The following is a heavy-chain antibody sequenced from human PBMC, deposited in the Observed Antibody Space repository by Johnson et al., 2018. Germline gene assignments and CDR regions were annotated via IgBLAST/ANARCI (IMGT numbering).Heavy chain of an antibody. D-gene: IGHD2-2*01. V-gene: IGHV3-23*04. CDR3: AKGQHQKYLDA. CDR1: GFTFSGYA. Sequence: EVQLVESGGGLVQPGGSLRLSCAASGFTFSGYAMRWVRQAPGKGLEWVSTIIDTGETTYYADSVKGRFSISRDNSKNTLYLQLNSLRAEDTALYSCAKGQHQKYLDAWGKGTTVTVSS. J-gene: IGHJ6*03. CDR2: IIDTGETT.